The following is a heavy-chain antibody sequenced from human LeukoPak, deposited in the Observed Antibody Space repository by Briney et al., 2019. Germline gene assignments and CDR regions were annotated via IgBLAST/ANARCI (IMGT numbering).Heavy chain of an antibody. V-gene: IGHV4-39*01. CDR1: GGSISSSSYY. D-gene: IGHD3-10*01. CDR2: IYYSGST. CDR3: ARGSGAGEVWFGELISPNNFDY. J-gene: IGHJ4*02. Sequence: PSETLSLTCTVSGGSISSSSYYWGWIRQPPGKGLEWIGSIYYSGSTYYNPSLKSRVTISVDTSKNQFSLKLSSVTAADTAVYYCARGSGAGEVWFGELISPNNFDYWGQGTLVTVSS.